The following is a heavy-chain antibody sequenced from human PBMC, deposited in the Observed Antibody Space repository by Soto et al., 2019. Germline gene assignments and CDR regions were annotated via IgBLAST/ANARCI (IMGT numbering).Heavy chain of an antibody. D-gene: IGHD1-7*01. CDR1: GFTFSNAW. J-gene: IGHJ4*02. Sequence: SLRLSCAASGFTFSNAWMSWVRQAPGKGLEWVGRIKSKTDGGTTDYAAPVKGRFTISRDDSKNTLYLQMNSLKTEDTAVYYCTTDPPGTSKGYWGQGTLVTVSS. CDR2: IKSKTDGGTT. CDR3: TTDPPGTSKGY. V-gene: IGHV3-15*01.